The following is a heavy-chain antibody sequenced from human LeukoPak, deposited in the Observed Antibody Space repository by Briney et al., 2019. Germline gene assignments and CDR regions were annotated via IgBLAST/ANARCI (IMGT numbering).Heavy chain of an antibody. D-gene: IGHD2-21*01. V-gene: IGHV3-23*01. CDR3: AKFLPTHIVVANYYFDY. Sequence: AGGSLRLSCAASGFTFDDYGMSWVRQAPGKGLEWVSAISGSGGSTYYADSVKGRFTISRDNSKNTLYLQMNSLRAEDTAVYYCAKFLPTHIVVANYYFDYWGQGTLVTVSS. J-gene: IGHJ4*02. CDR1: GFTFDDYG. CDR2: ISGSGGST.